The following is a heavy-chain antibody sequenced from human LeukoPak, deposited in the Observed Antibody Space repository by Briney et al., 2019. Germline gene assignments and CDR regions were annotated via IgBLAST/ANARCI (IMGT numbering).Heavy chain of an antibody. CDR1: GYIFTSYG. J-gene: IGHJ4*02. CDR3: TRSVRNGHIDY. D-gene: IGHD2-21*01. Sequence: GASVKVSCKASGYIFTSYGISWVRQAPGQGLEWMRWISAYNGNTNYAQKLQGRVTMTTDTSTSTAYMELSSLRFEDTAVYYCTRSVRNGHIDYWGQGTLVTVSS. CDR2: ISAYNGNT. V-gene: IGHV1-18*01.